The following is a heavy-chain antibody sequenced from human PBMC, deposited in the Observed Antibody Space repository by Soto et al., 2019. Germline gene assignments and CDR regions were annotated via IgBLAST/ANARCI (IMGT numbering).Heavy chain of an antibody. CDR1: GYTFTSYY. CDR2: INPRGGIT. D-gene: IGHD6-13*01. V-gene: IGHV1-46*01. CDR3: ASSPAYGSRWYGIPPDLSHGMDV. Sequence: WASVKVSCKASGYTFTSYYIHWVRQAPGQGLEWMGIINPRGGITTYAQKFQGRLTMTGDTSTSTVYMELSSLTSEDTAMYHCASSPAYGSRWYGIPPDLSHGMDVWGQGTTVTVSS. J-gene: IGHJ6*02.